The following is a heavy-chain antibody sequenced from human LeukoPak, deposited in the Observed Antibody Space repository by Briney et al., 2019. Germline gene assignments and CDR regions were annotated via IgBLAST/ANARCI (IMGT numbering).Heavy chain of an antibody. V-gene: IGHV4-34*01. D-gene: IGHD2-15*01. J-gene: IGHJ6*02. CDR1: GGSFSGYY. CDR3: ARHVRYYGMDV. CDR2: INHSGST. Sequence: PSETLSLTCAVYGGSFSGYYWSWIRQPPGKGLEWIGEINHSGSTNYNPSLKSRVIISVDTTKNQFSLKLSSVTAADTAVYHCARHVRYYGMDVWGQGATVTVSS.